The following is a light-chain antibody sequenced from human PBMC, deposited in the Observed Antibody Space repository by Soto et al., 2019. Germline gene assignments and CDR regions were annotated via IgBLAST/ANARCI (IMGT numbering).Light chain of an antibody. CDR3: QHSYTTPRT. CDR1: QSISSY. J-gene: IGKJ2*01. Sequence: DIQMTQSPSSLSASVGDRVTLTCRASQSISSYLNWYQQKPGQAPKLLIYAASSLQSGVPSRFSGSGSGTDFPLTISSLQPEYFATYYCQHSYTTPRTFGQGTKLDIK. CDR2: AAS. V-gene: IGKV1-39*01.